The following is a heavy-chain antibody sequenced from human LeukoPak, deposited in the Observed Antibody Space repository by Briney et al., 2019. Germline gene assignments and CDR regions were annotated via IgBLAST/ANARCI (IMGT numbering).Heavy chain of an antibody. CDR2: INPNSGGT. CDR1: GYTFTGYY. V-gene: IGHV1-2*04. Sequence: ASVKVSCKASGYTFTGYYMHWVRQAPGQGLEWMGWINPNSGGTNYAQKFQGWVTMTRDTSISTAYMELSGLRSDDTAVYYCARGDSSNPLYYFDYWGQGTLVTVSS. CDR3: ARGDSSNPLYYFDY. J-gene: IGHJ4*02. D-gene: IGHD6-13*01.